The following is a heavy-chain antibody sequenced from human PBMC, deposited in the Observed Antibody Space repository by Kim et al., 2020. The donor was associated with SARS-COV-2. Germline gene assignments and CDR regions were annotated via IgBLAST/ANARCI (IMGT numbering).Heavy chain of an antibody. CDR1: GYTFTSYS. D-gene: IGHD5-18*01. CDR3: ARDRRYNYDSTSDYYAMDV. Sequence: ASVKVSCKASGYTFTSYSISWVRQAPGQGLEWMGWISAYNGNTNYAQNVQGRVTMTTDTSTRTVYMEMRSLRSDDTAVYYCARDRRYNYDSTSDYYAMDVWGQGTTVTVSS. CDR2: ISAYNGNT. J-gene: IGHJ6*02. V-gene: IGHV1-18*04.